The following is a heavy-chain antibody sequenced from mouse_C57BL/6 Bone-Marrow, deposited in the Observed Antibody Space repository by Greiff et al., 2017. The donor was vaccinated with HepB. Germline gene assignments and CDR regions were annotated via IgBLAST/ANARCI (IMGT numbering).Heavy chain of an antibody. D-gene: IGHD2-5*01. J-gene: IGHJ4*01. V-gene: IGHV5-15*04. Sequence: EVKLVESGGGLVQPGGSLKLSCAASGFTFSDYGMAWVRQAPRKGPEWVAFISNLAYSIYYAATVTGRFTISRENAKNTLYLEMSSLRSEDTAMYYCARGPVTTSYYYAMDYWGQGTSVTVSS. CDR1: GFTFSDYG. CDR3: ARGPVTTSYYYAMDY. CDR2: ISNLAYSI.